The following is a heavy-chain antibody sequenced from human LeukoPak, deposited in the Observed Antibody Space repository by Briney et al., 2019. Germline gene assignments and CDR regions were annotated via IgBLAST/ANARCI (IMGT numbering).Heavy chain of an antibody. CDR3: ARVNTYYDFWSGLSGWFDP. CDR2: INSSSSYI. Sequence: GGSLRLSCAASGFTFSSYSMNWVRQAPGKGLEWVSSINSSSSYIYYADSVKGRFTISRDNAKNSLYLQMNSLRAEDTAVYYCARVNTYYDFWSGLSGWFDPWGQGTLVTASS. V-gene: IGHV3-21*01. J-gene: IGHJ5*02. D-gene: IGHD3-3*01. CDR1: GFTFSSYS.